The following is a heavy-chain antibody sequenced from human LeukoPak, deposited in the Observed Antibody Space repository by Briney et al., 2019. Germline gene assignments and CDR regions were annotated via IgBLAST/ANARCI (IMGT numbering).Heavy chain of an antibody. V-gene: IGHV3-30-3*01. Sequence: GGSLRLSCAASGFTFSSYAMHWVRQAPGKGLEWVAVISYDGSNKYYADSVKGRFTISRDNAKNSLCLQMNSLRAEDTAVYYCAKDYRGDGTSCADYWGQGTLVTVSS. CDR2: ISYDGSNK. J-gene: IGHJ4*02. D-gene: IGHD2-2*01. CDR1: GFTFSSYA. CDR3: AKDYRGDGTSCADY.